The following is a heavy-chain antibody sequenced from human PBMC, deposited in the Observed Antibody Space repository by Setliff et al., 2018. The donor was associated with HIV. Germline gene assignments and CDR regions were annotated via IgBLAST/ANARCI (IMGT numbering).Heavy chain of an antibody. CDR3: ARHSPSDY. J-gene: IGHJ4*02. CDR1: GGSISSGGFY. V-gene: IGHV4-39*01. Sequence: PSETLSLTCTVTGGSISSGGFYWTWIRQHPGKGLEWIGYIYNTGSTYHSPSLKSRVTTSVDTPKNQFSLKLNSVTAADTAVYYCARHSPSDYWGQGTLVTVSS. CDR2: IYNTGST.